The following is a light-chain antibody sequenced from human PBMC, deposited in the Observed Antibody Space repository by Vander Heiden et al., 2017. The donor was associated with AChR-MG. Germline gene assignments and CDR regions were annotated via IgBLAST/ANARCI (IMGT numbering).Light chain of an antibody. V-gene: IGLV1-44*01. CDR3: AAWDDSRNGVV. CDR1: SSNIGSNN. J-gene: IGLJ2*01. Sequence: SVLTQPPSASGSPGQRVTIPCSGSSSNIGSNNVNWYQQLPGTAPNLLIYGNNQRPSGVPDRFSGSKAGTSASLAISGLQSEDEADYYCAAWDDSRNGVVFGGGTKLTVL. CDR2: GNN.